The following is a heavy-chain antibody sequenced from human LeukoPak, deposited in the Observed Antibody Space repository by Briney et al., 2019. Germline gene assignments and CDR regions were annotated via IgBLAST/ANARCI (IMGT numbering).Heavy chain of an antibody. CDR3: ARGITSGPYYYYYMDV. J-gene: IGHJ6*03. Sequence: SVKVSCKASGYTFTSYYMHWVRQAPGQGLEWMGGIIPIFGITNYAQKFQGRITVTADKSTSTAYMELSSLRSEDTAVYYCARGITSGPYYYYYMDVWAKGTTVTVSS. CDR1: GYTFTSYY. D-gene: IGHD3-3*01. CDR2: IIPIFGIT. V-gene: IGHV1-69*10.